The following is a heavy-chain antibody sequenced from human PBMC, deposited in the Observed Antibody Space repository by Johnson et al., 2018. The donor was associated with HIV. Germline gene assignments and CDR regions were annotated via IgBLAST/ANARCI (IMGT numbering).Heavy chain of an antibody. Sequence: QVQLVESGGGVVQPGRSLRLSCVASRFTFSSYGMHWVRQAPGKGLEWVAVISYDGANKYSADSVKGRFTISRDNSKNTLYLQMNSLRPEDTAVYYCARDRPSGWPDAFDIWGQGTMVTVSS. D-gene: IGHD6-19*01. CDR3: ARDRPSGWPDAFDI. CDR2: ISYDGANK. J-gene: IGHJ3*02. CDR1: RFTFSSYG. V-gene: IGHV3-30*03.